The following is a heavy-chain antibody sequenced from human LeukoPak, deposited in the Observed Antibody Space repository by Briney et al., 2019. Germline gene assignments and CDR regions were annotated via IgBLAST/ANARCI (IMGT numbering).Heavy chain of an antibody. D-gene: IGHD3-10*01. CDR1: GFSFDTYA. CDR3: ARKIFGSGSYPGF. CDR2: IWHGGSHK. Sequence: GGSLRLSCAASGFSFDTYAMHWVRQAPGQGLEWVALIWHGGSHKFYSNSVRGQFTISRDNSKNTVYLQMNNLRPADTAVYYCARKIFGSGSYPGFWGQGTLVTVSS. V-gene: IGHV3-33*01. J-gene: IGHJ4*02.